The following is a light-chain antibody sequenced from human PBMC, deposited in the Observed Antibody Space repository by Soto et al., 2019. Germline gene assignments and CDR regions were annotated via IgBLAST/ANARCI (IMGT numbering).Light chain of an antibody. Sequence: TLSATVGDRVTITCRTSQSISSWLAWYQQNPGKPPKLLIYDASSLESGDPSRFSGSGSGTEFTLNISSLQPNHFATYYCPQYTRYSSTFGQ. J-gene: IGKJ5*01. CDR3: PQYTRYSST. V-gene: IGKV1-5*01. CDR2: DAS. CDR1: QSISSW.